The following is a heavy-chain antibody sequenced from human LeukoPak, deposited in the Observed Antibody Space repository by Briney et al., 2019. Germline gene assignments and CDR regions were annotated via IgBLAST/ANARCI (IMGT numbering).Heavy chain of an antibody. D-gene: IGHD1-1*01. V-gene: IGHV5-51*01. CDR3: ARRSNNFALGNDY. J-gene: IGHJ4*02. CDR2: IYPGDSDT. CDR1: GYSFTSYW. Sequence: GESLKISCKGSGYSFTSYWIGWARQMPGKGLEWMGIIYPGDSDTRYSPSFQGQVTISADKSISTAYLQWSSLKASDTAMYYCARRSNNFALGNDYWGQGTLVTVSS.